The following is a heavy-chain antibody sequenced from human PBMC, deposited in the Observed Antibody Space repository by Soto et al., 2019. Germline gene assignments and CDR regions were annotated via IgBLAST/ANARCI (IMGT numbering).Heavy chain of an antibody. J-gene: IGHJ4*02. CDR1: VGSFTSNNW. V-gene: IGHV4-4*02. D-gene: IGHD1-7*01. CDR2: IYRTGST. Sequence: PSETLSLTCAVSVGSFTSNNWWTGVRQPPGQGLEWIGEIYRTGSTNYNPSLKSRVTISLDKSENQFSLKVTSLTAADTAVYYCASRDPGTSVDYWGQGTLVTVSA. CDR3: ASRDPGTSVDY.